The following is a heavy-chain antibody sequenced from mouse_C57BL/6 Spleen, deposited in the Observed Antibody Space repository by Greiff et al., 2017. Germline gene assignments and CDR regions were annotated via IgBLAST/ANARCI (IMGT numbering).Heavy chain of an antibody. CDR1: GYSFTDYN. Sequence: EVQLQQSGPELVKPGASVKISCKASGYSFTDYNMNWVKQSNGKSLEWIGVINPKYGTTSYNQKFKGKATMTVDQSSSTAYMQLNSLTSEDSAVYCCESEDCKYWYFDVRGTGTTVTVST. V-gene: IGHV1-39*01. CDR3: ESEDCKYWYFDV. J-gene: IGHJ1*03. CDR2: INPKYGTT.